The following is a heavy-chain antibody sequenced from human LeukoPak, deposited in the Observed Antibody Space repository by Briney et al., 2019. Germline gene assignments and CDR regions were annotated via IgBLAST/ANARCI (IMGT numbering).Heavy chain of an antibody. Sequence: GGSLRLSCAASGFTLSNYAMTWVRQAPGKGLEWVSVISGSSLTIYYADSVKGRFTISRDNSKNTVYLQMNSLRAEDTAVYHCAKDRTGYYDTSPDFDYWGQGTLVTVSS. CDR3: AKDRTGYYDTSPDFDY. CDR1: GFTLSNYA. V-gene: IGHV3-23*01. CDR2: ISGSSLTI. D-gene: IGHD3-22*01. J-gene: IGHJ4*02.